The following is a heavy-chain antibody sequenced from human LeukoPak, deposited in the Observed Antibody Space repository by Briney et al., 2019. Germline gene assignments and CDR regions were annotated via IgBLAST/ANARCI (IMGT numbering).Heavy chain of an antibody. J-gene: IGHJ6*02. CDR2: IYSGGST. CDR1: GFTVSSNY. Sequence: GGSLRLSCAASGFTVSSNYISWVRQAPGKGLEWVSVIYSGGSTYYADSVKGRFTISRDNSKNTLYLQMNSLRVEDTAVYYCAREHYYYGMDVWGQGTTVTVSS. V-gene: IGHV3-53*01. CDR3: AREHYYYGMDV.